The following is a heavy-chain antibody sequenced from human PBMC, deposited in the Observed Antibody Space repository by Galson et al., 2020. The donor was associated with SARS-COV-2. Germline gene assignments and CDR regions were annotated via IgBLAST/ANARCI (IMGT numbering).Heavy chain of an antibody. J-gene: IGHJ4*02. CDR1: GFTFSSYA. CDR2: ISYDGSNK. CDR3: ARAYSGSYSSYVDY. V-gene: IGHV3-30*04. Sequence: QAGGSMRLSCAASGFTFSSYAMHWVRQAPGKGLEWVAVISYDGSNKYYADSVKGRFTLSRDNSKNTLYLQMNSLRAEDTAVYYCARAYSGSYSSYVDYWGQVTLVTVSS. D-gene: IGHD1-26*01.